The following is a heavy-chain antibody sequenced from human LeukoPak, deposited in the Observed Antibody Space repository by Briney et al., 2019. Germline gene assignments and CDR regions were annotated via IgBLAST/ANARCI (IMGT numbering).Heavy chain of an antibody. V-gene: IGHV4-38-2*02. J-gene: IGHJ4*02. CDR3: ARAFGGVTAPYDY. D-gene: IGHD3-16*01. Sequence: SETLSLTCTVSGYSISSGYYWGWIRQPPGKGLEWIGSIYHSGSTYYNPSLKSRVTISVDTSKNQFSLKLSSVTAADTAVYYCARAFGGVTAPYDYWGQGTLVTVSS. CDR2: IYHSGST. CDR1: GYSISSGYY.